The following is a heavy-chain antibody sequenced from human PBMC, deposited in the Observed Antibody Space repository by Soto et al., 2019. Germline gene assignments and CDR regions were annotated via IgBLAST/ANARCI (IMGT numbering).Heavy chain of an antibody. J-gene: IGHJ4*02. D-gene: IGHD6-19*01. V-gene: IGHV3-23*01. CDR1: GFTLSAYA. Sequence: GGSLRLSCAASGFTLSAYAMSWIRQTPEKGLEWVSAISGSAVTTYYADSVKGRFTISRDNSKNTLYLQMNSLRAEDTAVYYCATDIAVAGMGGFDYWGQGTLVTVSS. CDR3: ATDIAVAGMGGFDY. CDR2: ISGSAVTT.